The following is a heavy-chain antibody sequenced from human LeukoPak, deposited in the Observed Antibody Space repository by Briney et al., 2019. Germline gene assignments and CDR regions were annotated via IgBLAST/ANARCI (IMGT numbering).Heavy chain of an antibody. CDR3: ARGSVNNAFDN. CDR2: IYTSGST. J-gene: IGHJ3*02. V-gene: IGHV4-4*07. Sequence: SETLSLTCTVSGGSISSYYWSWIRQAAGKGLEWIGRIYTSGSTNYNPSLKSPVTMSVDTSKNQFSLKVSSVTAADTAVYYCARGSVNNAFDNWGQGTMVTVSS. CDR1: GGSISSYY.